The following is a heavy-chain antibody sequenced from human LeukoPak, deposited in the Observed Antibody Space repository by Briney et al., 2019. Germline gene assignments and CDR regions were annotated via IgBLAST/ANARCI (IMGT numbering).Heavy chain of an antibody. CDR2: IYPGDSDT. D-gene: IGHD3-10*01. CDR1: GYSFTSYW. V-gene: IGHV5-51*01. J-gene: IGHJ4*02. CDR3: ARHSYYGSGSYYNVDY. Sequence: GESLKISCKGSGYSFTSYWIGWVRQMPGKGLEWMGIIYPGDSDTRYSPSFQGQVTISADKSTSTAYLQWSGLKASDTAMYYCARHSYYGSGSYYNVDYWGQGTLVTVSS.